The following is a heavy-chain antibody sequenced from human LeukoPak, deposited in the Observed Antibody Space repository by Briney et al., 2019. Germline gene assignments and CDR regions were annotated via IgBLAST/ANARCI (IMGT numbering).Heavy chain of an antibody. V-gene: IGHV4-4*07. CDR2: IYTSGST. D-gene: IGHD6-6*01. CDR1: GGSISSYY. Sequence: SETLSLTCTVSGGSISSYYWSWIRQPAGQGLEWIGRIYTSGSTNYNPSLKSRVTMSVDTSKNQFSLKLSSVTAADTAVYYCARVGSTSLDYYYYYMDVWGKGTTVTVSS. J-gene: IGHJ6*03. CDR3: ARVGSTSLDYYYYYMDV.